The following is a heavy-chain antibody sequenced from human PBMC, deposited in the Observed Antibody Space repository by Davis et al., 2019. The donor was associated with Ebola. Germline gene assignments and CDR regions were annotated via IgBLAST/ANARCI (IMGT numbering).Heavy chain of an antibody. Sequence: PGGSRLSCAASGFTFSGSAMHWVRQASGKGLEWVGRIRSKANSYATAYAASVKGRFTISRDDSKNTAYLQMNSLKTEDTAVYYCTRQAYYYGSGSYRLVDYWGQGTLVTVSS. V-gene: IGHV3-73*01. J-gene: IGHJ4*02. CDR3: TRQAYYYGSGSYRLVDY. D-gene: IGHD3-10*01. CDR2: IRSKANSYAT. CDR1: GFTFSGSA.